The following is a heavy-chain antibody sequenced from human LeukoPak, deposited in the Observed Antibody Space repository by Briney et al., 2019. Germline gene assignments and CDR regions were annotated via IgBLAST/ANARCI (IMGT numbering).Heavy chain of an antibody. V-gene: IGHV1-2*04. D-gene: IGHD3-22*01. CDR2: INPNSGGT. CDR3: ARAGFYYYDSSGYYPN. CDR1: GYTFTGYY. Sequence: ASVKVSCKASGYTFTGYYMHWVRQAPGQGLEWMGWINPNSGGTNYAQKFQGWVTMTSDTSISTAYMELSRLRSDDTAVYYCARAGFYYYDSSGYYPNWGQGTLVTVSS. J-gene: IGHJ4*02.